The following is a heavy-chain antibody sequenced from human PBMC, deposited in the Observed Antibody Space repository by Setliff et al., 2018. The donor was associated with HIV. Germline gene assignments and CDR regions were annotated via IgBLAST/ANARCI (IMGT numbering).Heavy chain of an antibody. CDR1: GGSISWIASY. V-gene: IGHV4-39*07. CDR2: IYHTGSA. J-gene: IGHJ4*02. D-gene: IGHD6-6*01. Sequence: SETLSLTCTVSGGSISWIASYWGWIRQPPGKGLEWIATIYHTGSAYYNPSLKSRVGMSVDTSKNQFSLDLTSVTPADTAVYYCARLRVSSSSQTFDHWGQGILVTVSS. CDR3: ARLRVSSSSQTFDH.